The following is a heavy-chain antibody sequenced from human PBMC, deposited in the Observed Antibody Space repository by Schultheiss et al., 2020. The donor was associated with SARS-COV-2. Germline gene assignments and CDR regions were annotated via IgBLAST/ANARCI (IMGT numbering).Heavy chain of an antibody. V-gene: IGHV4-30-4*01. J-gene: IGHJ4*02. CDR2: INHSGST. CDR1: IGSISDADYY. Sequence: SQTLSLTCTVSIGSISDADYYWSWIRQPPGKGLEWIGEINHSGSTNYNPSLKSRVTISVDTSKNQFSLKLSSVTAADTAVYYCARRTTVTPTFDYWGQGTLVTVSS. CDR3: ARRTTVTPTFDY. D-gene: IGHD4-17*01.